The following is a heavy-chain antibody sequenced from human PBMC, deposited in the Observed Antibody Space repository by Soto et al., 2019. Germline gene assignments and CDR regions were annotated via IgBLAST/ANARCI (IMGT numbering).Heavy chain of an antibody. CDR3: ASDTEYSSSWLH. Sequence: QVQLQESGPGLVKPSETLSLTCTVSGGSVSSGNYYWSWIRLPPGKGLEWIGYIYDSGSTNYNPSLKSRVNISLDTSKTQFSLKVSSVTAADPAAYFCASDTEYSSSWLHWGQGILVTVTS. CDR1: GGSVSSGNYY. V-gene: IGHV4-61*01. CDR2: IYDSGST. J-gene: IGHJ4*02. D-gene: IGHD6-13*01.